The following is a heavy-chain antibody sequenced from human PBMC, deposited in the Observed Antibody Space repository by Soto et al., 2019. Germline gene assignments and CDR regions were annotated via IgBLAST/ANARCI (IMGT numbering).Heavy chain of an antibody. CDR2: IIPIFGTA. J-gene: IGHJ6*02. CDR3: AVDYYYGMDV. V-gene: IGHV1-69*13. Sequence: GASVKVSCKASGGTFSSYAISWVRQAPGQGLEWMGGIIPIFGTANYAQKFQGRVTITADESTSTAYMELSSLRSEDTAVYYCAVDYYYGMDVWGQGTTVTVSS. CDR1: GGTFSSYA.